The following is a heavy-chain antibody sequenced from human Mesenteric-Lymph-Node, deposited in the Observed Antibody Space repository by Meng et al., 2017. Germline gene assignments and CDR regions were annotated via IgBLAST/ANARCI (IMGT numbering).Heavy chain of an antibody. CDR3: ARASYGSGSPLGESWFNP. Sequence: VLLEESGPGLVKPSQTLSLTCTGAGGSISSGGYYWSWIRQHPGKGLEWIGYIHDSGSTYYNPSLKSRVTISADTSKNQFSLKLSSVTAADTAVYYCARASYGSGSPLGESWFNPWGQGTLVTVSS. CDR2: IHDSGST. V-gene: IGHV4-31*03. J-gene: IGHJ5*02. D-gene: IGHD3-10*01. CDR1: GGSISSGGYY.